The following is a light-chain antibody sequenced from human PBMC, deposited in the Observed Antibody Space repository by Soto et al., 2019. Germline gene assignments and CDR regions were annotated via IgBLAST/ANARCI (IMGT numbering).Light chain of an antibody. CDR1: QNLLYSSNNKNY. Sequence: DIVMTQSPDSLAVSLGERATINCKSSQNLLYSSNNKNYLSWHQQKPGQPPRLLIYWASSRESGVPDRFSGSGSGTDFTLTISSLQAEDVAVYYCQQYYSAPITFGQGTRLEI. J-gene: IGKJ5*01. CDR3: QQYYSAPIT. CDR2: WAS. V-gene: IGKV4-1*01.